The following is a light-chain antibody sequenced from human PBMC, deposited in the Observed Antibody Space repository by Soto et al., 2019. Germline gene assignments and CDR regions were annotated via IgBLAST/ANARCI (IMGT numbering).Light chain of an antibody. J-gene: IGLJ3*02. CDR2: TNN. V-gene: IGLV1-44*01. Sequence: QSVLTHPPSASGTPGQRVSISCSGSSTNIGRNSISWYQNLPGTAPKLLIYTNNQRPSGVPARFSGSKSGTSASLAISGLQSEDEADYYCAAWDDSRSGWVFGGGTKLTVL. CDR1: STNIGRNS. CDR3: AAWDDSRSGWV.